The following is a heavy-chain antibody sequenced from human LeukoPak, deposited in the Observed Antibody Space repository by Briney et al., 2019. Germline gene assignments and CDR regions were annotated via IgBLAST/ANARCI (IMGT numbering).Heavy chain of an antibody. CDR2: IYYSGST. CDR3: ASVLVLMVYGDAFDI. Sequence: SSYWMNWIRQPPGKGLEWIGSIYYSGSTYYNPSLKSRVTISVDTSKNQFSLKLSSVTAADTAVYYCASVLVLMVYGDAFDIWGQGTMVTVSS. V-gene: IGHV4-39*01. D-gene: IGHD2-8*01. J-gene: IGHJ3*02. CDR1: SSYW.